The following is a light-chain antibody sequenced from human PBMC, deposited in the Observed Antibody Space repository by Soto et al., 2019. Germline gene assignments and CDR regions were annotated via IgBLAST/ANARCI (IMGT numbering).Light chain of an antibody. CDR1: QSIHTS. CDR3: QQRNVWTPIT. J-gene: IGKJ5*01. Sequence: VFTQYPATFDLTPGPRATLSCRASQSIHTSLAWYQQKPGQPPRLVVYDSTLRANGVPDRFGGSRSGTEFTLTINNLEPEGFAVYYCQQRNVWTPITFGQGTRLEI. V-gene: IGKV3-11*01. CDR2: DST.